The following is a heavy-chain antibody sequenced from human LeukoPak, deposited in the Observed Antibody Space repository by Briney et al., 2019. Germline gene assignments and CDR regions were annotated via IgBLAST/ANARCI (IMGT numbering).Heavy chain of an antibody. V-gene: IGHV3-33*06. D-gene: IGHD3-3*02. CDR1: GFTFSSYG. CDR3: AKQFAPGSLASFDY. CDR2: IWYDGSNK. J-gene: IGHJ4*02. Sequence: GGSLRLSCAASGFTFSSYGMHWVRQAPGKGLEWVAVIWYDGSNKYYADSVKGRFTVSRDNSKNTLYLQMNSLRAEDTAVYYCAKQFAPGSLASFDYWGQGTLVTVSS.